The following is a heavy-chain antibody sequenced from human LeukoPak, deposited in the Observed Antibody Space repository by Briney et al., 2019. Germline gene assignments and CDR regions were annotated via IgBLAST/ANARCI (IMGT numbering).Heavy chain of an antibody. CDR2: ISGGSASK. D-gene: IGHD1-7*01. Sequence: GGSLRLSCAASGFTFSSPGMNWVRQAPGKGLEWVSSISGGSASKFYADSVRGRFTISRDNAKNSLYLQMNSLRAEDTAVYYCAKYQTGTWTSYDSSDIWGQGTLVTASS. CDR3: AKYQTGTWTSYDSSDI. CDR1: GFTFSSPG. V-gene: IGHV3-21*01. J-gene: IGHJ3*02.